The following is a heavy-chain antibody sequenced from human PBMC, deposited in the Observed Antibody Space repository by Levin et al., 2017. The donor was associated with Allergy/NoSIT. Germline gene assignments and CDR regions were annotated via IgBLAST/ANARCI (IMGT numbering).Heavy chain of an antibody. D-gene: IGHD1-26*01. CDR3: ASIVGANGKEFDY. CDR1: GYSISSGYY. CDR2: IYHSGST. J-gene: IGHJ4*02. Sequence: SQTLSLTCTVSGYSISSGYYWGWIRQPPGKGLEWIGSIYHSGSTYYNPSLKSRVTISVDTSKNQFSLKLSSVTAADTAVYYCASIVGANGKEFDYWGQGTLVTVSS. V-gene: IGHV4-38-2*02.